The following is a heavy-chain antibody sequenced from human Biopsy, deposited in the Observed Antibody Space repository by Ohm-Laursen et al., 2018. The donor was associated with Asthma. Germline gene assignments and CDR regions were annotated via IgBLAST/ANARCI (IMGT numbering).Heavy chain of an antibody. J-gene: IGHJ3*02. Sequence: ASVKVSCKASGYTFINYAIHWVRQAPEHSLDWMGWINPANGNTKYSQKFQGRLTISRDTSASTAYMDLSSLRSEDTAVYYCARTYFDFLTGQVHDAFAMWGQGTMVTVSS. D-gene: IGHD3-9*01. CDR1: GYTFINYA. V-gene: IGHV1-3*01. CDR2: INPANGNT. CDR3: ARTYFDFLTGQVHDAFAM.